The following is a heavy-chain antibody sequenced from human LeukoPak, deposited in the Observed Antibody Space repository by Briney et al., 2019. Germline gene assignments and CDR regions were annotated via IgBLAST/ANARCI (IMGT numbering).Heavy chain of an antibody. CDR2: ISGSGGST. CDR3: AKAGYCSSTSCHQDAFDI. J-gene: IGHJ3*02. V-gene: IGHV3-23*01. D-gene: IGHD2-2*01. Sequence: GGSLRLSCAASGFTFSSYAMSWVRQAPGKGLEWVSAISGSGGSTYYADSVKGRFTISRDNSKNTLYLQVNSLRAEDTAVYYCAKAGYCSSTSCHQDAFDIWGQGTMVTVSS. CDR1: GFTFSSYA.